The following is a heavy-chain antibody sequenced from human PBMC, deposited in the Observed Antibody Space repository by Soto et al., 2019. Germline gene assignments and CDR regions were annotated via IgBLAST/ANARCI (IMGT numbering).Heavy chain of an antibody. Sequence: PGGSLRLSCAASGFTFSHHDMSWVRQAPGKGLEWVSAISGSGGRTHYADSVKGRFTISRDNSKNILSLQMNSLRAEDTAVYHCVKGLSSASSFDSWGQGTLVTVSS. CDR3: VKGLSSASSFDS. D-gene: IGHD3-22*01. J-gene: IGHJ4*02. CDR1: GFTFSHHD. V-gene: IGHV3-23*01. CDR2: ISGSGGRT.